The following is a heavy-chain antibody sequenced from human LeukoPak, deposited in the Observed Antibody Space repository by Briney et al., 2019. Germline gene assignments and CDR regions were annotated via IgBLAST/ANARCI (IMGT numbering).Heavy chain of an antibody. V-gene: IGHV1-46*01. J-gene: IGHJ4*02. Sequence: ASVKVSCKASGYTFTSYYMHWVRQAPGQGLEWMGIINPSGGSTSYAQKFQGRVTMTRDTSTSTVYIELSSLRSEDTAVYYCARDHYYDSSGSTPPDYWGQGTLVTVSS. CDR3: ARDHYYDSSGSTPPDY. D-gene: IGHD3-22*01. CDR2: INPSGGST. CDR1: GYTFTSYY.